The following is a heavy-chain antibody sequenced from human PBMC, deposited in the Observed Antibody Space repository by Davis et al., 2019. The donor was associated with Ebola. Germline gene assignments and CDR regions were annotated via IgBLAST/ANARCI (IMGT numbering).Heavy chain of an antibody. D-gene: IGHD3-22*01. V-gene: IGHV4-39*01. J-gene: IGHJ4*02. CDR1: GGSISSSSYY. Sequence: SETLSLTCTVSGGSISSSSYYWGWIRQPPGKGLEWIGSIYYTGSTYYNPSLKSRVTISVDTSNNQFSLKLSSVTAADTAVYYCARIYYYDSSGFYYGRFDYWGRGTLVTVSS. CDR3: ARIYYYDSSGFYYGRFDY. CDR2: IYYTGST.